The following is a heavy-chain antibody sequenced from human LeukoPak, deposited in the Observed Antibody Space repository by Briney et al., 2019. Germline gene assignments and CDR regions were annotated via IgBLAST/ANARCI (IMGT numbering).Heavy chain of an antibody. J-gene: IGHJ4*02. CDR2: FSGSNNYT. Sequence: PGGSLTLSCAASGLTFSNFAMSWVRQAPGKGLEWVSAFSGSNNYTYYTDSVKGRFTISRDNSKNSLYLQMNSLRDEDTAVYYCTKGISAGPLYFYLFWGRGTLVTVSS. CDR3: TKGISAGPLYFYLF. CDR1: GLTFSNFA. D-gene: IGHD2/OR15-2a*01. V-gene: IGHV3-23*01.